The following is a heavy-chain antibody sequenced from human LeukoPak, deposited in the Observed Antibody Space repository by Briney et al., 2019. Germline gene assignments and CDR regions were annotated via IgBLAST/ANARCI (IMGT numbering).Heavy chain of an antibody. CDR2: IRQDGGEK. J-gene: IGHJ4*01. V-gene: IGHV3-7*01. CDR1: GFTFTDYW. Sequence: GSLRLSCAVSGFTFTDYWMHWVRQAPGKGLEWVASIRQDGGEKYYVDSVKGRFTISRDNTKNSLYLQMSALRAEDTAVYYCARDGTAAGLYFDLWGQGTLVTVSS. CDR3: ARDGTAAGLYFDL. D-gene: IGHD6-13*01.